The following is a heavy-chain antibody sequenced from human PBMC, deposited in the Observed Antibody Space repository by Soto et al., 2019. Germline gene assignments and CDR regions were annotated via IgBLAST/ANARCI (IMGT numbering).Heavy chain of an antibody. V-gene: IGHV4-30-2*01. CDR1: GGSISSGGYS. J-gene: IGHJ4*02. Sequence: QLQLQESGSGLVKPSQTLSLTCAVSGGSISSGGYSWSWIRQPPGKGLEWIGYIYHSGSTYYNPSLKSRVSISVDRSKNQFSLKLSSVTAADTAVYYCARGDCSGGSCYLDYWGQGTLVTVSS. CDR3: ARGDCSGGSCYLDY. D-gene: IGHD2-15*01. CDR2: IYHSGST.